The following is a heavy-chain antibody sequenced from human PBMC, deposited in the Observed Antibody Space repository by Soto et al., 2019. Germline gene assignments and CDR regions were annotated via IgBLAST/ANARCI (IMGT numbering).Heavy chain of an antibody. V-gene: IGHV3-21*01. CDR3: ARDRGYDAHDYYYNAMDV. Sequence: GGSLRLSCISSGFTFRTYTMNWVRQAPGRGLEWVSGIRGFSPYTFYAESVKGRFTISRDNAKNSLYLQMNSLRAEDTAVYYCARDRGYDAHDYYYNAMDVWGQGTTVTVSS. J-gene: IGHJ6*02. D-gene: IGHD2-15*01. CDR2: IRGFSPYT. CDR1: GFTFRTYT.